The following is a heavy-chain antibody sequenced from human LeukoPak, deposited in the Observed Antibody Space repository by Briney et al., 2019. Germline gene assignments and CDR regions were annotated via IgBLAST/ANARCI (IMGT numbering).Heavy chain of an antibody. Sequence: PGGSLRLSCAASGFTFSGSAMHWVRQASGTGLEWVGLIRSKANNYATAYASSVTGKFTISRVDSKNTAYLQMNSLKTEDTAVYYCTKHPSDDGGAIDYWGQGTLVTVSS. D-gene: IGHD4-23*01. V-gene: IGHV3-73*01. CDR3: TKHPSDDGGAIDY. CDR1: GFTFSGSA. CDR2: IRSKANNYAT. J-gene: IGHJ4*02.